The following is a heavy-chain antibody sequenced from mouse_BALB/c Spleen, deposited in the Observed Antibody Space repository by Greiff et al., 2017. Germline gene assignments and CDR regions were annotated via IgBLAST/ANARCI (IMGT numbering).Heavy chain of an antibody. V-gene: IGHV5-4*02. Sequence: EVMLVESGGGLVKPGGSLKLSCAASGFTFSDYYMYWVRQTPEKRLEWVATISDGGSYTYYPDSVKGRFTISRDNAKNNLYLQMSSLKSEDTAMYYCARGRNPYYAMDYWGQGTSVTVSS. CDR1: GFTFSDYY. CDR3: ARGRNPYYAMDY. CDR2: ISDGGSYT. J-gene: IGHJ4*01.